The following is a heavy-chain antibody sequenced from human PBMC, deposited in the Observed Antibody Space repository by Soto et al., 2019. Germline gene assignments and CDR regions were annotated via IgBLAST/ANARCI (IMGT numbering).Heavy chain of an antibody. CDR3: ARVTSSSSLGFDY. Sequence: ASVKGSCKASGYTFTSYGISWVRQAPGQGLEWMGWMSANSGNTGYAQKFQGRVTMTIVTSITTAYMELSSLRSEDTAVYYCARVTSSSSLGFDYWGQGTLVTVSS. V-gene: IGHV1-8*02. D-gene: IGHD6-6*01. CDR2: MSANSGNT. CDR1: GYTFTSYG. J-gene: IGHJ4*02.